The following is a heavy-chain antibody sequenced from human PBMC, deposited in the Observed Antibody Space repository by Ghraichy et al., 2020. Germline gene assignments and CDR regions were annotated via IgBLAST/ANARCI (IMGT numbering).Heavy chain of an antibody. CDR2: TNVDGSDK. D-gene: IGHD2-8*02. Sequence: GGSLRLSCAASGFTFNNYWVSWLRQAPGQGLEWVAHTNVDGSDKYYVDSVRGRFTISRDNAKNSLYLQMNSLRADDTAVFYCAIWSTSGGHYWGQGTLVTVSS. J-gene: IGHJ4*02. CDR3: AIWSTSGGHY. CDR1: GFTFNNYW. V-gene: IGHV3-7*03.